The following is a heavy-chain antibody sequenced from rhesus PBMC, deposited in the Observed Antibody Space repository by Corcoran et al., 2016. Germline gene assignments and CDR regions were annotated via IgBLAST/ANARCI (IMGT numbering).Heavy chain of an antibody. V-gene: IGHV3-14*01. CDR1: GFTFSSYW. CDR2: INSSVSSP. J-gene: IGHJ6*01. D-gene: IGHD4-23*01. CDR3: AGERSNLYYYGLDS. Sequence: EVQLVESGGGLAKPGGSLRLSCAASGFTFSSYWMHWVRQAPGKGLEWISAINSSVSSPFHADSVEGRFTISRENVKNTLYLQMDGLRAEDTAVYYCAGERSNLYYYGLDSWGQGVVVTVSS.